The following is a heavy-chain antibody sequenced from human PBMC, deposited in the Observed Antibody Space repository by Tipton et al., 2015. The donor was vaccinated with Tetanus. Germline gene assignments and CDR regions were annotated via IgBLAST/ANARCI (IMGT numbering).Heavy chain of an antibody. CDR1: GGSISGSNYF. Sequence: TLSLTCSVSGGSISGSNYFWNWIRQQPGKGPEWIGYIYYSGTTNYNPSLKSRVTISTDKSKNQVSLRLNSVTAADTAVYFCARTPDYYYGMDVWGQGTTVTVSS. J-gene: IGHJ6*02. V-gene: IGHV4-61*05. CDR2: IYYSGTT. CDR3: ARTPDYYYGMDV.